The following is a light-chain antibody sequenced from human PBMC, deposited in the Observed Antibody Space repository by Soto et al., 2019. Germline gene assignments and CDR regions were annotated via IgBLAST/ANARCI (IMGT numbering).Light chain of an antibody. J-gene: IGKJ2*01. CDR1: QSVSSTY. V-gene: IGKV3-20*01. CDR3: QQYGRSLPFT. CDR2: GAS. Sequence: EIVLTQSPGTLSLSPGERATLSCRASQSVSSTYIAWYQQNPGQATRLLIYGASSRATGIPDRFSGSGSGTDFTLTISSLEPEDVAVYFCQQYGRSLPFTFGQGPKVEL.